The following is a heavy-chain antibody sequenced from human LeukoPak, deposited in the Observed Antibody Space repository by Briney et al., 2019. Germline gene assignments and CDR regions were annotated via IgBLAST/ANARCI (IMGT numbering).Heavy chain of an antibody. D-gene: IGHD2-15*01. J-gene: IGHJ4*02. CDR3: AKDRYCTSSSCPIDY. CDR1: GFNFDEYA. Sequence: GGSLRLSCVGSGFNFDEYAMHWARQPPGKGLEWVSGISSNSDDIGYADSVKGRFTISRDSAKKSLYLQMNSLRAEDTALYYCAKDRYCTSSSCPIDYWGRGTLVTVSS. CDR2: ISSNSDDI. V-gene: IGHV3-9*01.